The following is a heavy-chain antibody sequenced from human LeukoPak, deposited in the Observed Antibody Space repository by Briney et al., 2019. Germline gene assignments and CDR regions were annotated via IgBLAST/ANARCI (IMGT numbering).Heavy chain of an antibody. CDR1: GFTLGISW. Sequence: GGSLRLSCAASGFTLGISWMHWVRQAPGKGLEWVSGISWNGGSTGYADSVKGRFTISRDNAKNSLYLQMNSLRAEDTALYHCARKGDYGTIDYWGQGTLVTVSS. D-gene: IGHD4-17*01. V-gene: IGHV3-20*01. CDR3: ARKGDYGTIDY. J-gene: IGHJ4*02. CDR2: ISWNGGST.